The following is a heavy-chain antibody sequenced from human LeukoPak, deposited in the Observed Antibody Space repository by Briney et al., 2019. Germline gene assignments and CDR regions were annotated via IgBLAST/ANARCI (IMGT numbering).Heavy chain of an antibody. CDR2: IYHSGST. CDR1: GYSISSGYY. D-gene: IGHD3-22*01. V-gene: IGHV4-38-2*02. CDR3: ARVNYYDSSGSEAYEDY. Sequence: SETLSLTCTVSGYSISSGYYWGWIRQPPGKGLEWIGSIYHSGSTLYNPSLKSRVTISVDTSKNQFSLKLSSVPAADTAVYYCARVNYYDSSGSEAYEDYWGQGTLVAVSS. J-gene: IGHJ4*02.